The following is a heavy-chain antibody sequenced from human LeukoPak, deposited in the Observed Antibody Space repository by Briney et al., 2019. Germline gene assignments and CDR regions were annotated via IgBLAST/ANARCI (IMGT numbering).Heavy chain of an antibody. CDR3: ARGGSPYGMDV. Sequence: GGSPRLSCVASGFPFGNYAMNWVRQAPGKGLERISYTSSSGSTIYYADSVRGRFTMSRDNAKKSMYLQMNSLSAEDTAIYYCARGGSPYGMDVWGPGTTVTVSS. CDR2: TSSSGSTI. V-gene: IGHV3-48*03. J-gene: IGHJ6*02. D-gene: IGHD3-10*01. CDR1: GFPFGNYA.